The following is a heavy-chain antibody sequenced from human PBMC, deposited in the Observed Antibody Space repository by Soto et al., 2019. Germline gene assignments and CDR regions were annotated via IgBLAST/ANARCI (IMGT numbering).Heavy chain of an antibody. Sequence: QVQLQESGPGLVKPSETLSLTCTVSGGSISSFYWSWIRQPAGKGLEWIGRIYTSGSTNYNPSLKSRVTMSLDTSKNLVSLKLRSVTAADTAVYFCAGDQGYYYTGMDLWGQGTTVTVSS. CDR2: IYTSGST. CDR1: GGSISSFY. CDR3: AGDQGYYYTGMDL. V-gene: IGHV4-4*07. J-gene: IGHJ6*02.